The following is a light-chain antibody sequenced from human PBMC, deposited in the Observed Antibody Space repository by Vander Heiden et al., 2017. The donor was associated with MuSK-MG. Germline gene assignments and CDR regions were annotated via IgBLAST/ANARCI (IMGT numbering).Light chain of an antibody. CDR3: QQDGSSPWFT. Sequence: EIVLTQSPGTLSLSPGERATLSCRASQSVSSSYLAWYQQKPGQAPRLLIYGASSRATGIPDRFSGSGYGTDFTLTISRREPEDFAVYYCQQDGSSPWFTFGHGTKVDIK. CDR2: GAS. V-gene: IGKV3-20*01. CDR1: QSVSSSY. J-gene: IGKJ3*01.